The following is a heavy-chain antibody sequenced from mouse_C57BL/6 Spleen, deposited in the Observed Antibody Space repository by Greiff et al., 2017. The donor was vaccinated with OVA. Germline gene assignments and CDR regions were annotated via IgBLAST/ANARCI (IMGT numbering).Heavy chain of an antibody. V-gene: IGHV1-26*01. Sequence: VQLKQSGPELVKPGASVKISCKASGYTFTDYYMNWVKQSHGKSLEWIGDINPNNGGTSYNQKFKGKATLTVDKSSSTAYMELRSLTSEDSAVYYCARRITTVVYYYAMDYWGQGTSVTVSS. CDR3: ARRITTVVYYYAMDY. J-gene: IGHJ4*01. D-gene: IGHD1-1*01. CDR2: INPNNGGT. CDR1: GYTFTDYY.